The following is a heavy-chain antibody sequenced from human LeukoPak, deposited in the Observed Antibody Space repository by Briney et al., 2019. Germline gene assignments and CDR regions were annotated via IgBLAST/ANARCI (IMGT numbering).Heavy chain of an antibody. J-gene: IGHJ4*02. CDR2: IYTSGST. CDR1: GGSISSYY. CDR3: ARGYYYDSSGYTLDY. Sequence: SETLSLTCTVSGGSISSYYWSWIRQPAGKGLEWIGRIYTSGSTNYNPSLKSRVTMSVDTSKNQFSLKLSSVTAADTAVYYCARGYYYDSSGYTLDYWGQGTLVTVSS. D-gene: IGHD3-22*01. V-gene: IGHV4-4*07.